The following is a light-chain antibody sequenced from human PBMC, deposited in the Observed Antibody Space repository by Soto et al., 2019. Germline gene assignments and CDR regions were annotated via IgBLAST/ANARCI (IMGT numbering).Light chain of an antibody. CDR2: YDS. CDR3: QVWDSSSDHPVV. J-gene: IGLJ2*01. V-gene: IGLV3-21*04. CDR1: NIGSKS. Sequence: SYELTQPPSVSVAPGKTARITCGGNNIGSKSLHWYQQKPGQAPVLVIYYDSGRPSGIPGRFSGSNSGNTATLTISRVEAGDEADYYCQVWDSSSDHPVVFGGGTKLTVL.